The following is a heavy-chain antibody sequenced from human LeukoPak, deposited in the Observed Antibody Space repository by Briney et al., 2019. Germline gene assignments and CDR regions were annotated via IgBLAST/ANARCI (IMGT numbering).Heavy chain of an antibody. CDR3: ARVQGPSYYYYMDV. J-gene: IGHJ6*03. V-gene: IGHV4-59*01. CDR1: GGSISSFY. Sequence: SETLSLTCTVSGGSISSFYWSWIRQPPGKGLEWIGYIYYSGSTNYNPSLKSRVTISVDTSKNQFSLKLSSVTAADTAVYYCARVQGPSYYYYMDVWGKGTTVTVSS. CDR2: IYYSGST.